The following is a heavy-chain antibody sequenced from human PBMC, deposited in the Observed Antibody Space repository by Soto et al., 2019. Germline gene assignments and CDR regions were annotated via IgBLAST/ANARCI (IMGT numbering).Heavy chain of an antibody. CDR2: INHSGST. Sequence: SETLSLTCAVYGGSFSGYYWSWIRQPPGKGLEWIGEINHSGSTNYNPSLNSRVTISVDTSKNQFSLKLSSVTAADTAVYYCASSRYFDWLGNFDYWGQGTLGTVS. D-gene: IGHD3-9*01. CDR3: ASSRYFDWLGNFDY. J-gene: IGHJ4*02. V-gene: IGHV4-34*01. CDR1: GGSFSGYY.